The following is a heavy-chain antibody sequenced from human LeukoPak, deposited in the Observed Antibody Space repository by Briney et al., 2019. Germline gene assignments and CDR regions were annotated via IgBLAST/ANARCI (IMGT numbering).Heavy chain of an antibody. Sequence: GGSLRLSCAAFGFTFSNYAMSWVRQAPGKGLEWVSAISGSGVSTYYADSVKGRFTISRDNSENTLYLQMNSLRAEDTALYYCARPPYDSSGYSYVSDAFDIWGQGTVVTVSS. CDR3: ARPPYDSSGYSYVSDAFDI. CDR1: GFTFSNYA. J-gene: IGHJ3*02. CDR2: ISGSGVST. D-gene: IGHD3-22*01. V-gene: IGHV3-23*01.